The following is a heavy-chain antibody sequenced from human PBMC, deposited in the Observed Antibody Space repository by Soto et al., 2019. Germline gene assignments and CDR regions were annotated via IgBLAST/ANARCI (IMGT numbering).Heavy chain of an antibody. Sequence: ASVKVSCKAPGDTFTSYYMHWVRQAPGHGLEWMGVINPNGGSTRFAQKFQGRVTMTRDTSTSTVYMELRGLTSEDTAVYYCAKVFYYYDSSGYYYFDYWGQGTLVTVSS. CDR1: GDTFTSYY. CDR3: AKVFYYYDSSGYYYFDY. D-gene: IGHD3-22*01. CDR2: INPNGGST. J-gene: IGHJ4*02. V-gene: IGHV1-46*01.